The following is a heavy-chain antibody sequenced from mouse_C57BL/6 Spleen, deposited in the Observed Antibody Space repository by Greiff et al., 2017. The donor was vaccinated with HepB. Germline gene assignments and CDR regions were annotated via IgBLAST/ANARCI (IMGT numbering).Heavy chain of an antibody. J-gene: IGHJ2*01. CDR1: GYTFTDYN. V-gene: IGHV1-22*01. Sequence: EVQRVESGPELVKPGASVKMSCKASGYTFTDYNMHWVKQSHGKSLEWIGYINPNNGGTSYNQKFKGKATLTVNKSSSTAYMELRSLTSEDSAVYYCARGSNYVRNYWGQGTTLTVSS. CDR3: ARGSNYVRNY. CDR2: INPNNGGT. D-gene: IGHD2-5*01.